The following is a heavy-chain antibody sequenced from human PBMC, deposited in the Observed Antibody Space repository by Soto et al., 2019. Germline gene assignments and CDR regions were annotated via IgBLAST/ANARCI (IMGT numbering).Heavy chain of an antibody. J-gene: IGHJ4*02. D-gene: IGHD5-12*01. CDR1: GFTFTSSA. V-gene: IGHV1-58*01. CDR3: AADPWLQLYFDY. CDR2: IVVGSGNT. Sequence: ASVKVSCKASGFTFTSSAVQWVRQARGQRLEWIGWIVVGSGNTNYAQKFQERVTITRDMSTSTAYMELSSLRSEDTAVYYCAADPWLQLYFDYWGQGTLVTVSS.